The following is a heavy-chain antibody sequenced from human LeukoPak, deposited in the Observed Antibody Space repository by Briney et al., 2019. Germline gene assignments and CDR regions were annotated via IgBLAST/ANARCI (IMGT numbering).Heavy chain of an antibody. CDR2: IYPGHSDT. Sequence: GESLKISCKGSGYSFTSYWIGWVRQMPGKGLEWMGIIYPGHSDTRYSPSFQGQVTISADKSISTAYLQWSSLKASDTAMYYCARHKMGNIYYYYYMDVWGKGTTVTVSS. CDR3: ARHKMGNIYYYYYMDV. CDR1: GYSFTSYW. J-gene: IGHJ6*03. D-gene: IGHD5-24*01. V-gene: IGHV5-51*01.